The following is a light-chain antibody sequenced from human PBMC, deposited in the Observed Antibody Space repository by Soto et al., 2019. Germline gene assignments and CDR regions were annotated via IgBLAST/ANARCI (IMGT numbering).Light chain of an antibody. J-gene: IGLJ1*01. CDR1: SSNIGGNT. Sequence: QSVLTQPPSASGTPGQGVTISCSGGSSNIGGNTVNWYQQLPGTAPKLLVYSYNQRPSGVPDRFSGSKSGASASLAISGLRSEDEADYYCSSYIPTSVLYVFGTGTKVTVL. CDR2: SYN. CDR3: SSYIPTSVLYV. V-gene: IGLV1-44*01.